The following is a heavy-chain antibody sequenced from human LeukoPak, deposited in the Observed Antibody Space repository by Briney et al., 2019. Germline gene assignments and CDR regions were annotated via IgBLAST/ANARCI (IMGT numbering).Heavy chain of an antibody. Sequence: PSETLSLTCTVSGGSISSYYWSWIRQPPGKGLEWIGYIYYSGSTNYNPSLKSRVTISVDTSKNQFTLKLSSVTAADTAVYYCASGGYSYGLAYWGQGTLVTVSS. D-gene: IGHD5-18*01. J-gene: IGHJ4*02. V-gene: IGHV4-59*01. CDR2: IYYSGST. CDR1: GGSISSYY. CDR3: ASGGYSYGLAY.